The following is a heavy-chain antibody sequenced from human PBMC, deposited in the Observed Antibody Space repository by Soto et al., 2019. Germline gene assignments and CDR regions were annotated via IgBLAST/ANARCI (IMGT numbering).Heavy chain of an antibody. CDR3: ASFLHSLNPEWPYNRVFYYFDY. J-gene: IGHJ4*02. Sequence: QLQLQESGPGLVKPSETLSLTCTVSGGSISSSSYYWGWIRQPPGKGLEWIGSIYYSGSTYYNPSLKSRVTISVDTSKNQFSLKLSSVTAADTAVYYCASFLHSLNPEWPYNRVFYYFDYWGQGTLVTVSS. V-gene: IGHV4-39*01. CDR1: GGSISSSSYY. CDR2: IYYSGST. D-gene: IGHD3-3*01.